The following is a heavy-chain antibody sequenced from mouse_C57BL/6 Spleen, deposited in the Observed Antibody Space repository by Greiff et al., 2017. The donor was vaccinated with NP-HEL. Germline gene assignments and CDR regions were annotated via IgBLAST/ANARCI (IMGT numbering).Heavy chain of an antibody. CDR2: INPSTGGT. Sequence: EVQLQQSGPELVKPGASVKISCKASGYSFTGYYMNWVKQSPEKSLEWIGEINPSTGGTTYNQKFKAKATLTVDKSSSTAYMQLKSLTSEDSAVYYCARGRSWFAYWGQGTLVTVSA. V-gene: IGHV1-42*01. J-gene: IGHJ3*01. CDR3: ARGRSWFAY. CDR1: GYSFTGYY.